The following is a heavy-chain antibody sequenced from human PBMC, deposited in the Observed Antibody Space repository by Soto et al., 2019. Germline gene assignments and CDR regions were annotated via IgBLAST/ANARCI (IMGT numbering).Heavy chain of an antibody. J-gene: IGHJ4*02. V-gene: IGHV3-48*02. Sequence: GGSLRLSCAASGFTFKTYDMNWVRQAPGKGLEWVSYISTSSSTVYYIDSVKGRFAISRDNAKNSLYLQMNSLRDEDTAVYYCARDGGGYNDFDYWGQGTLVTVSS. CDR2: ISTSSSTV. CDR3: ARDGGGYNDFDY. D-gene: IGHD5-12*01. CDR1: GFTFKTYD.